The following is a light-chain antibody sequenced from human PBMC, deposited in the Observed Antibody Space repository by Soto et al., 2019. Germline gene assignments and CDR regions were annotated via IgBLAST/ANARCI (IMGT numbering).Light chain of an antibody. CDR1: QSIKNW. Sequence: DIQMTQSPSTLSASVGDRVTITCRASQSIKNWLAWYQQKPGEAPKLLIYKASTLESGVPSRFSVSGSGTEFTLTISCLQPDDVATYHCQQYNSYSQFTFGPGTKVDIK. J-gene: IGKJ3*01. CDR3: QQYNSYSQFT. V-gene: IGKV1-5*03. CDR2: KAS.